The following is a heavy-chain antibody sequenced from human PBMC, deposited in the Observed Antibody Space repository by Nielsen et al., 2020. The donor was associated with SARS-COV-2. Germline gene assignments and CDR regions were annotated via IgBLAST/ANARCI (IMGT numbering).Heavy chain of an antibody. CDR3: AKMPQGDDAFDI. CDR1: GYTLTELS. CDR2: FDPEDGET. J-gene: IGHJ3*02. V-gene: IGHV1-24*01. Sequence: ASVKVSCKVSGYTLTELSMHWVRQAPGKGLEWMGGFDPEDGETIYAQKFQGRVTMTEDTSTDTAYMELSSLRAEDTALYYCAKMPQGDDAFDIWGQGTMVTVSS. D-gene: IGHD2-2*01.